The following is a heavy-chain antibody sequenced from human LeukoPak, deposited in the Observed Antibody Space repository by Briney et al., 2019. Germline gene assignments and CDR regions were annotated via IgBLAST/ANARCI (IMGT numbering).Heavy chain of an antibody. CDR2: IRYDGSNK. Sequence: GGSLRLSCTASGFTFSSYGMHWVRQAPGKGLEWVAFIRYDGSNKYYADSVKGRFTISRDNSKNTLYLQMNSLRAEDAAVYYCAKAIWDGYNENHWGQGTLVTVSS. CDR1: GFTFSSYG. D-gene: IGHD5-24*01. V-gene: IGHV3-30*02. CDR3: AKAIWDGYNENH. J-gene: IGHJ5*02.